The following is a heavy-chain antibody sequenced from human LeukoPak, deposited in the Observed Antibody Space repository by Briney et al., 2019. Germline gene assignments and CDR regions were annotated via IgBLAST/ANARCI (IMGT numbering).Heavy chain of an antibody. CDR1: GGSISSGDYY. J-gene: IGHJ4*02. CDR3: ARGNWWELLSY. V-gene: IGHV4-61*08. CDR2: IYYSGST. Sequence: PSQTLSLTCTVSGGSISSGDYYWSWIRQPPGKGLEWIGYIYYSGSTNYNPSLKSRVTISVDTSKNQFSLKLSSVTAADTAVYYCARGNWWELLSYWGQGTLVTVSS. D-gene: IGHD1-26*01.